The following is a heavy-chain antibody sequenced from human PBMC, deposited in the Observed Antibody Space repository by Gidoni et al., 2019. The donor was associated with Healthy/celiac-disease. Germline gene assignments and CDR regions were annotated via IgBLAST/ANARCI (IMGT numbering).Heavy chain of an antibody. Sequence: YGAASGFTVSSNYMSWVRQAPGKGLEWVSVIYSGGSTYYADSVKGRFTISRDNSKNTLYRQMNSLRAEDTAVYYCAADYYFDYWGQGTLVTVSS. CDR1: GFTVSSNY. J-gene: IGHJ4*02. CDR3: AADYYFDY. V-gene: IGHV3-66*01. CDR2: IYSGGST.